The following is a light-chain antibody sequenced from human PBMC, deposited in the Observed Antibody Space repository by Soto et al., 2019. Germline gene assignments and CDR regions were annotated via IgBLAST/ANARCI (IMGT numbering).Light chain of an antibody. CDR3: QSYDINLSASV. J-gene: IGLJ3*02. CDR1: SSNTGAGYD. V-gene: IGLV1-40*01. Sequence: QSVLTQPPSVSGAPGQRVTISCTGSSSNTGAGYDVHWYRQLPVTAPRLLIYDNTNRPSGVPDRFSGSKSGTSASLAITGLQAEDAADYYSQSYDINLSASVFGGGTKVTVL. CDR2: DNT.